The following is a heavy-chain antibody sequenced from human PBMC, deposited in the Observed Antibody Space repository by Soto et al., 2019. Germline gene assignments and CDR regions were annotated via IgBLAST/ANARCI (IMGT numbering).Heavy chain of an antibody. J-gene: IGHJ2*01. Sequence: QVQVVQSGAEVKKPGASVKVSCKASGYTFTSYAMHWVRQAPGQRLEWMGWINPGNSNTKNSQKFQGRVTITRDTFARTAYMELSSMRYEDAAVYYCARGASSVTSFYFDLWGRGTLVTVSS. V-gene: IGHV1-3*01. D-gene: IGHD4-17*01. CDR2: INPGNSNT. CDR3: ARGASSVTSFYFDL. CDR1: GYTFTSYA.